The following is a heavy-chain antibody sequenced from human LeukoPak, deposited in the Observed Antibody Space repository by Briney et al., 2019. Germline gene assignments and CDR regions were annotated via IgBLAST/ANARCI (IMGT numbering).Heavy chain of an antibody. CDR2: IYYSGST. CDR1: GSSISSYY. V-gene: IGHV4-59*01. Sequence: PSETLSLTCTVSGSSISSYYWSWIRQPPGKGLEWIGYIYYSGSTNYNPSLKSRVTISVDTSKNQFSLKLSSVTAADTAVYYCARDNWNYGSSIDVWGQGTTVTVSS. D-gene: IGHD1-7*01. CDR3: ARDNWNYGSSIDV. J-gene: IGHJ6*02.